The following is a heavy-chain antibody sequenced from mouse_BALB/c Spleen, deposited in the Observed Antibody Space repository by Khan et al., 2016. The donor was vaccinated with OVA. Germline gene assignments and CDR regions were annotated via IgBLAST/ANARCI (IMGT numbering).Heavy chain of an antibody. Sequence: EVELVESGGGLVQPGGSLKLSCVTSGFTFSDYYLYWFRQTPEKRLEWVAYISNGGGNAYYADTVTGRFTISRDNAKNTLYLQMSRLKSEDTAINYYARHGYGKGDAIDHLGQGTSVTVSS. CDR3: ARHGYGKGDAIDH. V-gene: IGHV5-12*02. CDR1: GFTFSDYY. D-gene: IGHD2-1*01. CDR2: ISNGGGNA. J-gene: IGHJ4*01.